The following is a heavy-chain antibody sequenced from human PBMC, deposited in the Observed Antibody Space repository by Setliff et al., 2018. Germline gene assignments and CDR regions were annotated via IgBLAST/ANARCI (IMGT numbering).Heavy chain of an antibody. CDR2: INPDGSEK. CDR1: GFTYNNCW. Sequence: PGGSLRLSCGASGFTYNNCWVSWVRQAPGKGLERLASINPDGSEKYYVDSVKGRFTISRDNAKNSLSLQMNSLRTEDTAVYYCTSGDWFYFDCWGQGTLVTVS. CDR3: TSGDWFYFDC. D-gene: IGHD2-21*01. V-gene: IGHV3-7*01. J-gene: IGHJ4*02.